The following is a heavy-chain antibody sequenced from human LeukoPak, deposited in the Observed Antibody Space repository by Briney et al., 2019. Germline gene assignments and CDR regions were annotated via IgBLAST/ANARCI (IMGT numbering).Heavy chain of an antibody. CDR1: GYTFTSYD. V-gene: IGHV1-8*03. D-gene: IGHD5-18*01. CDR2: MNPNSGNT. Sequence: GASVKVSCKASGYTFTSYDINWVRQATGQGLEWMGWMNPNSGNTGYAQKFQGRVTITRNTSISTAYMELSSLRSEDTAVYYCARTANQLWFPLYYYYYMDVWGKGTTVTVSS. CDR3: ARTANQLWFPLYYYYYMDV. J-gene: IGHJ6*03.